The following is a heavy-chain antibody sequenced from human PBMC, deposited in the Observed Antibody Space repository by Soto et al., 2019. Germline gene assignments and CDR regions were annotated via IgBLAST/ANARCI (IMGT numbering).Heavy chain of an antibody. V-gene: IGHV4-4*02. CDR1: GGSISSSNW. CDR3: ASRRSYDFWSGPFDY. D-gene: IGHD3-3*01. CDR2: IYHSGST. Sequence: QVQLQESGPGLVKPSGTLSLTCAVSGGSISSSNWWSWVRQPPGKGLEWIGEIYHSGSTNYNPSLQSRVTISVDKPKYQFSLKLSSVNAADTAVYYCASRRSYDFWSGPFDYWGQGTLVTVSS. J-gene: IGHJ4*02.